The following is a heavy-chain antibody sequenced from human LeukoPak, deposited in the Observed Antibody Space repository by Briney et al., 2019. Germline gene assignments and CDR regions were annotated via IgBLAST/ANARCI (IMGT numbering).Heavy chain of an antibody. CDR3: AKDRPYIAARFPSPPLNWFDP. V-gene: IGHV3-23*01. D-gene: IGHD6-6*01. CDR2: ISGSGGST. Sequence: RGSLRLSCAASGFTFSSYAMSWVRQAPGKGLEWVSAISGSGGSTYYADSVKGRFTISRDNSKNTLYLQMNSLRAEDTAVYYCAKDRPYIAARFPSPPLNWFDPWGQGTLVTVSS. CDR1: GFTFSSYA. J-gene: IGHJ5*02.